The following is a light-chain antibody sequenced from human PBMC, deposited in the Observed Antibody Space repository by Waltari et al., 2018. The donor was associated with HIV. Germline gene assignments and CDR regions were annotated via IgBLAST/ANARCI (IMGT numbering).Light chain of an antibody. Sequence: QSALTQPPSTSGTPGQRVTISCSGSSANIGKYVVNWFQQVPGTAPKPLVSGREQRPAGVPDRFAGSKSGTSGSLAISGLQSEDEGDYYCAVWDDSVNGYVFGTGTKVTVL. CDR1: SANIGKYV. CDR3: AVWDDSVNGYV. J-gene: IGLJ1*01. V-gene: IGLV1-44*01. CDR2: GRE.